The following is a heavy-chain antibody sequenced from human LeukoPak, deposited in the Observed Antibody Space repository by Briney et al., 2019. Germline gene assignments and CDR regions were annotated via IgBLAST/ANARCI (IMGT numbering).Heavy chain of an antibody. CDR2: INHSGST. V-gene: IGHV4-30-2*01. CDR1: GGSISSGGYS. CDR3: ARSIVVVVAATSWFDP. Sequence: PSETLSLTCAVSGGSISSGGYSWSWIRQPPGKGLEWIGEINHSGSTNYNPSLKSRVTISVDTSKNQFSLKLSSVTAADTAVYYCARSIVVVVAATSWFDPWGQGTLVTVSS. D-gene: IGHD2-15*01. J-gene: IGHJ5*02.